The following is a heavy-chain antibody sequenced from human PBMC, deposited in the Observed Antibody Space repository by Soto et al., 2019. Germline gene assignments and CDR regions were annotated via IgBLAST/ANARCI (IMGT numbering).Heavy chain of an antibody. V-gene: IGHV4-59*01. J-gene: IGHJ4*02. CDR2: IYYSGST. CDR3: ARDNGYSYGYTLDH. D-gene: IGHD5-18*01. Sequence: QVQLQESGPGLVKPSETLSLTCTVSGGSISSYYWSWIRQPPGKGLEWIGYIYYSGSTNYNPSLKSRVTISVDTSKNQFSLKLSSVTAADTAVYYCARDNGYSYGYTLDHWGQATLVTVSS. CDR1: GGSISSYY.